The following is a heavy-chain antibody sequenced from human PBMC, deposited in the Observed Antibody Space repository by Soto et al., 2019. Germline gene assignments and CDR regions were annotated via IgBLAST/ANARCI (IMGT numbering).Heavy chain of an antibody. J-gene: IGHJ6*02. CDR3: ARVFSSYYYDSSGRYYYYGMDV. CDR2: IWYDGSNK. V-gene: IGHV3-33*01. CDR1: GFTFSSYG. D-gene: IGHD3-22*01. Sequence: PGGSLRLSCAASGFTFSSYGMHWVRQAPGKGLEWMAVIWYDGSNKYYADSVKGRFTISRDNSKNTLYLQMNSLRAEDTAVYYCARVFSSYYYDSSGRYYYYGMDVWGQGTTVTVSS.